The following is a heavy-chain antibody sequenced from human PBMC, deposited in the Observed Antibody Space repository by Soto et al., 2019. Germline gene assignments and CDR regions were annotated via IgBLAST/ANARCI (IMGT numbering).Heavy chain of an antibody. D-gene: IGHD6-6*01. CDR1: GFSFSEYY. V-gene: IGHV3-72*01. CDR3: ARPRVNYHGFDV. J-gene: IGHJ6*02. Sequence: EVQLVESGGGLVQSGGSLRLSCAASGFSFSEYYMDWVRQAPGKGLEWVGRTRKKVNSYTTEYAASVKGRFTISRDDSKSSLYLQMNSLKTDDTAVYYCARPRVNYHGFDVWGQGTTVTVSS. CDR2: TRKKVNSYTT.